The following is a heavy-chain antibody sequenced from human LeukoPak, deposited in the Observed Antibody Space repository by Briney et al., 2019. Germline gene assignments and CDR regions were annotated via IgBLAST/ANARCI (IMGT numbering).Heavy chain of an antibody. CDR3: AGAQQLWSQTFDY. V-gene: IGHV1-69*13. CDR2: IIPIFGTA. D-gene: IGHD5-18*01. CDR1: GGTFSSYA. Sequence: GASVKVSCKASGGTFSSYAISWVRQAPGQGLEWMGGIIPIFGTANYAQKFQGRVTITADESTSTAYMELSSLRSEDTAVYYCAGAQQLWSQTFDYWGQGTLVTVSS. J-gene: IGHJ4*02.